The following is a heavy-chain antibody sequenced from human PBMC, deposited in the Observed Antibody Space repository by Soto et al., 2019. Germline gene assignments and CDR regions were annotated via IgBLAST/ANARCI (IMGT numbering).Heavy chain of an antibody. CDR3: ARAMTSVGAAAKGDF. Sequence: EVQLVESGGGLILPGGSLRLSCAASGFTLNTHWMHWVRQAPGKGLVWVSRINSDGSITDYADSVKGRCSISRDNPRNTLYLQMNSLSPEDTAVYYCARAMTSVGAAAKGDFWGQGTLVTVSS. CDR2: INSDGSIT. D-gene: IGHD1-26*01. CDR1: GFTLNTHW. J-gene: IGHJ4*02. V-gene: IGHV3-74*01.